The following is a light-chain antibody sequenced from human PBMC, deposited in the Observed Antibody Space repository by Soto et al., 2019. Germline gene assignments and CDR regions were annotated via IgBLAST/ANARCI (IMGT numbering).Light chain of an antibody. CDR3: QQYNGFSLT. CDR1: QSMSTW. Sequence: DIPMTQSPPTLSASVGDRVTMTCRASQSMSTWLAWYQQKPGKAPKLLIHGASSLESGVPSRFSGSGSGTEFTLTISXLXXXXXXXXYCQQYNGFSLTFGGGTKVEIK. CDR2: GAS. V-gene: IGKV1-5*01. J-gene: IGKJ4*01.